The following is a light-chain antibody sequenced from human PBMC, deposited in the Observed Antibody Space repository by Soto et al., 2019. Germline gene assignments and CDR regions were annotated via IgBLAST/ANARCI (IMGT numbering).Light chain of an antibody. V-gene: IGKV4-1*01. CDR2: WAS. CDR3: QQYYTTPLT. J-gene: IGKJ4*01. Sequence: DIVMTQSPDSLAVSLGERATLNCKSSQSVLYRSNNKNYLAWYQQKPGQPPKLLIYWASTRESGVRDRFSGSGSGTDFTLTISSLQAEDVAVYYCQQYYTTPLTFGGGTKVEIK. CDR1: QSVLYRSNNKNY.